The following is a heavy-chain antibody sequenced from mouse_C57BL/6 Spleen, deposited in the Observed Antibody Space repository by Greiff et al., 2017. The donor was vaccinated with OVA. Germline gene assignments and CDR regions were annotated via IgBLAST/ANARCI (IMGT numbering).Heavy chain of an antibody. Sequence: VKLMESGAELARPGASVKLSCKASGYTFTSYGISWVKQRTGQGLEWIGEIYPRSGNTYYNEKFKGKATLTADKSSSTAYMELRSLTSEDSAVYFCARYYYSNSYAMDYWGQGTSVTVSS. CDR1: GYTFTSYG. J-gene: IGHJ4*01. CDR2: IYPRSGNT. CDR3: ARYYYSNSYAMDY. D-gene: IGHD2-5*01. V-gene: IGHV1-81*01.